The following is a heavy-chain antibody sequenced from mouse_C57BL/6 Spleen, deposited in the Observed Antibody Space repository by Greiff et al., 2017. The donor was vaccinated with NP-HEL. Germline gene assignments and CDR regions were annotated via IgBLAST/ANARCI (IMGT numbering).Heavy chain of an antibody. V-gene: IGHV5-6*01. CDR1: GFTFSSYG. Sequence: EVQLVESGGDLVKPGGSLKLSCAASGFTFSSYGMSWVRQTPDKRLEWVATISSGGSYTYYPDSVKGRFTISRDNAKNTLYLQMSSLKSEDTAMYYCARHTQVVAHFDYWGQGTTLTVSS. D-gene: IGHD1-1*01. CDR3: ARHTQVVAHFDY. CDR2: ISSGGSYT. J-gene: IGHJ2*01.